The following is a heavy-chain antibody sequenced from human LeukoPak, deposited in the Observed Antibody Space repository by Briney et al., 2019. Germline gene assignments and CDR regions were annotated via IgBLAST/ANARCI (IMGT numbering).Heavy chain of an antibody. V-gene: IGHV3-30*02. CDR2: IRYDGSNK. J-gene: IGHJ4*02. CDR3: ARTDCSGSSCYKIYYFDY. CDR1: GFTFSSYG. D-gene: IGHD2-15*01. Sequence: GGSLRLSCAASGFTFSSYGMHWVRQAPGKGLEWVAFIRYDGSNKYYADSVKGRFTISRDNSKNTLYLQMNSLRVEDTAVYYCARTDCSGSSCYKIYYFDYWGQGTLVTVSS.